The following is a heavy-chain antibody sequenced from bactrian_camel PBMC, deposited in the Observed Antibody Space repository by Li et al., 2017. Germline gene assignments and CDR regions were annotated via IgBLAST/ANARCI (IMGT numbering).Heavy chain of an antibody. CDR2: TYSGGST. Sequence: HVQLVESGGGSVRSGGSLRLSCSASGVTYSTYCMGWFRQAPGKGLEWVSVTYSGGSTYYANSVKGRFTISRDNAKNTLYLQLNSLKTEDTAMYYCAKDLTGDYWGQGTQVTVS. CDR1: GVTYSTYC. V-gene: IGHV3S1*01. J-gene: IGHJ4*01. CDR3: AKDLTGDY.